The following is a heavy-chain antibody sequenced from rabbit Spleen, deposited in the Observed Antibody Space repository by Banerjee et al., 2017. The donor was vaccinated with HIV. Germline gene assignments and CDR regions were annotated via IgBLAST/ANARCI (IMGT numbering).Heavy chain of an antibody. CDR2: IEGGNSAFS. D-gene: IGHD8-1*01. CDR3: ARDSGSSFSSYGMDL. V-gene: IGHV1S45*01. Sequence: QEQLKESGGGLVQPGGSLKLSCTASGFDFSSYYMSWVRQAPGKGLEWIACIEGGNSAFSYFASWAKGRFTISKTSSTTVTLQMTSLTAADTATYFCARDSGSSFSSYGMDLWAQAPWSPS. CDR1: GFDFSSYYM. J-gene: IGHJ6*01.